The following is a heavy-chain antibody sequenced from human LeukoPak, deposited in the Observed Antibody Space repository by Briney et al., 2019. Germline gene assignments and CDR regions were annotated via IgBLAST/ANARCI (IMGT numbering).Heavy chain of an antibody. D-gene: IGHD3-10*01. V-gene: IGHV3-23*01. CDR1: GFTLSSYA. CDR2: LRGDGET. J-gene: IGHJ4*02. Sequence: GGSLTLSCVASGFTLSSYAMSWVRQAPARGLEWVSSLRGDGETFYADSVKGRFTLSRDDPRNTVFLQLNNLRVEDTALYYCAKASWVSSADAVLWGQGTVVIVS. CDR3: AKASWVSSADAVL.